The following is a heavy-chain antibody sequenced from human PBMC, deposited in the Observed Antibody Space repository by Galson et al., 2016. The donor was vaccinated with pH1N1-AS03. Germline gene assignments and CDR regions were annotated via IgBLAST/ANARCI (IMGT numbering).Heavy chain of an antibody. V-gene: IGHV5-51*01. D-gene: IGHD3-10*01. CDR2: IDPGDSDT. CDR1: GYSFANYW. Sequence: QSGAEVTKPGESLKISCKASGYSFANYWIGWVRQMPGKGLEWMGIIDPGDSDTRYSLSSQGQVTISADKSLSTAYLQWSSLKASDTAIYYCARPQHSGPLDYFYGMDIWGQGTTVTVPS. J-gene: IGHJ6*02. CDR3: ARPQHSGPLDYFYGMDI.